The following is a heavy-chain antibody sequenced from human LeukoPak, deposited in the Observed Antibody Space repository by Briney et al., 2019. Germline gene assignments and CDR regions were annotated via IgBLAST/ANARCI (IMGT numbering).Heavy chain of an antibody. V-gene: IGHV3-23*01. CDR3: AKDVSRGVVVSSY. CDR1: GFTFSSYA. Sequence: PGGSLRPSCAASGFTFSSYAMSWVRQAPGKGLEWASAISGSGGSTYYADSVKGRFTISRDNSKNTLYLQMNSLRAEDTAVYYCAKDVSRGVVVSSYWGQGTLVTVSS. J-gene: IGHJ4*02. CDR2: ISGSGGST. D-gene: IGHD3-22*01.